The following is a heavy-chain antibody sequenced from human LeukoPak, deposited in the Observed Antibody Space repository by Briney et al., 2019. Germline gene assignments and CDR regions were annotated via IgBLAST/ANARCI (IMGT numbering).Heavy chain of an antibody. D-gene: IGHD5-24*01. CDR1: GYTFTVYY. Sequence: ASVKVSFKASGYTFTVYYMHWVRQAPGQGLEWMGWINPNSGGTNYAQKFQGRVTMTRDTSISTAYMELSRLRSDDTAVYYCARAGMATIDFDYWGQGTLVTVSS. V-gene: IGHV1-2*02. CDR3: ARAGMATIDFDY. J-gene: IGHJ4*02. CDR2: INPNSGGT.